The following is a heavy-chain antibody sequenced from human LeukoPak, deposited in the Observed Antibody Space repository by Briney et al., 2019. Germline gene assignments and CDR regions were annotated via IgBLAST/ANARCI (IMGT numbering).Heavy chain of an antibody. D-gene: IGHD6-19*01. J-gene: IGHJ4*02. CDR2: ISSSSSYI. V-gene: IGHV3-21*01. Sequence: GGSLRLSCAASGFTFSSYSMTWVRQAPGKGLEWVSSISSSSSYIYYADSVKGRFTISRDNAKNSLYLQMNSLRAEDPAVYYCARGGIAVAGTLNVGYRGQGTLVTVPS. CDR3: ARGGIAVAGTLNVGY. CDR1: GFTFSSYS.